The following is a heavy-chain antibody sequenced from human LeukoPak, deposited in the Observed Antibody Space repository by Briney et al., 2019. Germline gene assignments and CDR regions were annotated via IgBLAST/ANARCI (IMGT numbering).Heavy chain of an antibody. Sequence: SQTLSLTCTVSGGSINSGDYYWSWIRQPPGKGLEWIGYIYYSGSTYYNPSLKSRVTISVDTSKNQFSLKLSSVTAADTAVYYCARSYSSGWLSIPAPNWFDPWGQGTLVTVSS. J-gene: IGHJ5*02. V-gene: IGHV4-30-4*01. CDR1: GGSINSGDYY. CDR3: ARSYSSGWLSIPAPNWFDP. D-gene: IGHD6-19*01. CDR2: IYYSGST.